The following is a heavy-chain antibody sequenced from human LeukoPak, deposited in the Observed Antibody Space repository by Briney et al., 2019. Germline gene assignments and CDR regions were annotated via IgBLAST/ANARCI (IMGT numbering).Heavy chain of an antibody. CDR1: GGSFSGYY. D-gene: IGHD3-22*01. J-gene: IGHJ4*02. CDR2: INHSGST. V-gene: IGHV4-34*01. CDR3: ARGLYYYDSGGYYDY. Sequence: PSETLSLTCAVYGGSFSGYYWSWIRQPPGKGLEWIGEINHSGSTNYNPSLKSRVTISVDTSKNQFSLKLRSVTAADTAVYYCARGLYYYDSGGYYDYWGQGTLVTVSS.